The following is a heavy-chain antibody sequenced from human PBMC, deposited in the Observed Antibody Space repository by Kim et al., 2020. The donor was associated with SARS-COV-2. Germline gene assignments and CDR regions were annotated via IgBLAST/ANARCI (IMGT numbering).Heavy chain of an antibody. CDR3: EASDY. CDR2: ISASGLGT. V-gene: IGHV3-23*01. CDR1: GYTFSTYA. J-gene: IGHJ4*02. Sequence: GGSLRLSCAASGYTFSTYAMRWTRQAPGKGLEWVSTISASGLGTHYADSVRGRFTISRDNSRSTLFLQMNFLRAEDTAIYYCEASDYWGQGSLVTVSS.